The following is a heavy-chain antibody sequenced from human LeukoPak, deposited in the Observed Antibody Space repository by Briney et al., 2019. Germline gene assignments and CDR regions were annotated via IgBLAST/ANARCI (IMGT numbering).Heavy chain of an antibody. CDR1: GYTFTSYY. Sequence: ASVKVSCKASGYTFTSYYMHWVRQAPGQGLEWMGRINPNSGGTNYAQKFQGRVTMTRDTSISTAYMELSRLRSDDTAVYYCARLSSGRYGNSPWGQGTLVTVSS. J-gene: IGHJ5*02. CDR2: INPNSGGT. V-gene: IGHV1-2*06. CDR3: ARLSSGRYGNSP. D-gene: IGHD6-19*01.